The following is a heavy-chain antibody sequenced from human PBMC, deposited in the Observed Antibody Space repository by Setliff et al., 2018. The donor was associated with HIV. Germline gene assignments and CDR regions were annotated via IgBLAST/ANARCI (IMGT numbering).Heavy chain of an antibody. CDR1: GFTFSSYT. V-gene: IGHV3-21*01. D-gene: IGHD3-3*01. CDR3: ARSEFMGWLFFGY. Sequence: PGRSLRLSCAASGFTFSSYTMNWVRQAPGKGLEWVSIISSISSYIYYADSVKGRFTISRDNAKNSRSLQMNSLRAEDTAVYYCARSEFMGWLFFGYWGQGTLVTVSS. J-gene: IGHJ4*02. CDR2: ISSISSYI.